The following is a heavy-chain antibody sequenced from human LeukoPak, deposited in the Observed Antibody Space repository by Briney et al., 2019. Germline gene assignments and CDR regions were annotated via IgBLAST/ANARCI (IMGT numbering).Heavy chain of an antibody. D-gene: IGHD1-7*01. CDR3: ASTWNYLHGSDI. Sequence: GGSLRLSCAASGFTFSSYSMNWVRQAPGKGLEWVSYISRSSSTIYYADSVKGRFTISRDNAKNSLYLQMNSLRAEDTAVYYCASTWNYLHGSDIWGQGTMVTVSS. V-gene: IGHV3-48*01. J-gene: IGHJ3*02. CDR1: GFTFSSYS. CDR2: ISRSSSTI.